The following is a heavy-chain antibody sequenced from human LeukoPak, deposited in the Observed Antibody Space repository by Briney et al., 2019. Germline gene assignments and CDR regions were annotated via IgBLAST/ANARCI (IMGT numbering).Heavy chain of an antibody. CDR3: ARHVDYEPNNGGHSYGAIYDYMDV. CDR1: GYSFTSYW. CDR2: IYPGDSDT. V-gene: IGHV5-51*01. D-gene: IGHD5-18*01. Sequence: GESLKISCKGSGYSFTSYWIGWVRQMPGKGLEWMGIIYPGDSDTRYSPSFQGQVTISADKSISTAYLQWSSLKASDTAMYYCARHVDYEPNNGGHSYGAIYDYMDVWGKGTTVTVSS. J-gene: IGHJ6*03.